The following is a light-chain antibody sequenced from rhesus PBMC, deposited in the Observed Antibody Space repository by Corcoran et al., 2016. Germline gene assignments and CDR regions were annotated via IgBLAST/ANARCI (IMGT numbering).Light chain of an antibody. V-gene: IGKV2-78*01. CDR1: QSLLHSNGYTY. Sequence: DIVMTQTPLSLSVTPGEPASISCRSSQSLLHSNGYTYLHWYLPKPGQSPQLLIYGVSHRASGVPDRVSGSGSGTDFTLKISRVEAEDVGVYYCEQTLQTPFTFGPGTKLDIK. CDR2: GVS. CDR3: EQTLQTPFT. J-gene: IGKJ3*01.